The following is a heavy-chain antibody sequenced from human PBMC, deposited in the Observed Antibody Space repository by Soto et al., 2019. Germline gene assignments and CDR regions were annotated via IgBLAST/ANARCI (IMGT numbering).Heavy chain of an antibody. D-gene: IGHD3-10*01. CDR1: GGSISSSSYY. CDR3: AREAPGYGSGRPIDY. CDR2: IYYSGST. Sequence: PSETLSLTCTVSGGSISSSSYYWGWIRQPPGKGLEWIGSIYYSGSTYYNPSLKSRVTISVDTSKNQFSLKLSSVTAADTAVYYCAREAPGYGSGRPIDYWGQGTLVTVS. J-gene: IGHJ4*02. V-gene: IGHV4-39*02.